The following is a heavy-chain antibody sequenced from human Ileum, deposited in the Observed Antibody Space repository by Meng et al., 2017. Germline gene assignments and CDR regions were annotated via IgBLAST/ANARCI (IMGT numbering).Heavy chain of an antibody. CDR1: GVSISGNY. CDR2: MYNSGTT. V-gene: IGHV4-4*07. CDR3: ALSVGGRPTKEFES. Sequence: SETLSLTCTASGVSISGNYWSWIRQPAGKGLEWIGRMYNSGTTDYNPSLKSRVTISGDTSKNQLSLRLTSVTAADTAVYYCALSVGGRPTKEFESWGQGTLVTVSS. J-gene: IGHJ4*02. D-gene: IGHD3-16*01.